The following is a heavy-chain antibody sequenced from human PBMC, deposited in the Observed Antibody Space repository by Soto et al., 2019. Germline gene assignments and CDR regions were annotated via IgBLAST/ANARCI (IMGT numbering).Heavy chain of an antibody. CDR2: IYYSGST. Sequence: SETLSLTCTVSGGSISSSSYYWGWIRQPPGKGLEWIGSIYYSGSTYYNPSLKSRVTISVDTSKDQFSLKLSSVTAADTAVYYCARPSSSWYGFDYWGQGTLVTVSS. V-gene: IGHV4-39*01. CDR1: GGSISSSSYY. CDR3: ARPSSSWYGFDY. D-gene: IGHD6-13*01. J-gene: IGHJ4*02.